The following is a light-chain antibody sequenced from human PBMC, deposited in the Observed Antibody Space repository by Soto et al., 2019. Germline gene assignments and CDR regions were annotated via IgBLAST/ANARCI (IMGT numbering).Light chain of an antibody. Sequence: EIVLTQSPGTLSLSPGERATLSCSASQSVSSSNLAWYQQKRGQSPRVIIYGGFTRAAGIPDRFSGSGSGPDFTLTISRLEPEDFAVYFCQHYGDSPWTFGQGTKVDIK. CDR1: QSVSSSN. J-gene: IGKJ1*01. CDR3: QHYGDSPWT. V-gene: IGKV3-20*01. CDR2: GGF.